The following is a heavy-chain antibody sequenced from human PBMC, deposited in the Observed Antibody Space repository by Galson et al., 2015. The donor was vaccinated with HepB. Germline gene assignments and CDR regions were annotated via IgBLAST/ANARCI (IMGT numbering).Heavy chain of an antibody. V-gene: IGHV1-3*01. J-gene: IGHJ6*02. D-gene: IGHD2-2*01. Sequence: SVKVSCKASGYTFTSYAMHWVRQAPGQRLEWMGWINAGNGNTKYSQKFQGRVTITRDTSASTAYMELSSLRSEDTAVYYCAREGADIVVVPAAISYYGMDVWGQGTTVTVSS. CDR1: GYTFTSYA. CDR2: INAGNGNT. CDR3: AREGADIVVVPAAISYYGMDV.